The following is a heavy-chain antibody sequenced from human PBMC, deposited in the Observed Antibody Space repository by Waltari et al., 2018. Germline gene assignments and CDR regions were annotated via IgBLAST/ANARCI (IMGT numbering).Heavy chain of an antibody. CDR3: ASRARYTIVVAYGMDV. D-gene: IGHD2-21*01. CDR2: IDYSGST. Sequence: QVQLQESGPGLVKPSQTLSLTCTVSGGSISSGGYYWSWIRQHPGKGLEWIGYIDYSGSTYYNPSLKSRVTISVDTSKNQFSLKLSSVTAADTAVYYCASRARYTIVVAYGMDVWGQGTTVTVSS. CDR1: GGSISSGGYY. V-gene: IGHV4-31*03. J-gene: IGHJ6*02.